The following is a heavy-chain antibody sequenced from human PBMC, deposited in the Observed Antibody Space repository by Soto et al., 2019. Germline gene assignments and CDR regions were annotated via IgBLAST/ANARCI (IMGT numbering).Heavy chain of an antibody. Sequence: GESLKICCKASEYIFFTYLIGLVRQMPGKGLEWMGSVYPDDSDTRCSPSFQGQVTISADKSITTDYLQWTSLKASDTAMYLCALLGGSRASPLDIWGQGTLVTVSS. CDR3: ALLGGSRASPLDI. D-gene: IGHD2-2*01. CDR2: VYPDDSDT. CDR1: EYIFFTYL. J-gene: IGHJ4*02. V-gene: IGHV5-51*01.